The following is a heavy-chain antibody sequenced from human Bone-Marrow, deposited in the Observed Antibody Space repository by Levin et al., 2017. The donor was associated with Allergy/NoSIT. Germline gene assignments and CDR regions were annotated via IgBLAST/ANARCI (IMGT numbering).Heavy chain of an antibody. CDR1: GFTFSDYY. V-gene: IGHV3-11*01. CDR3: ARDSLVYYGMDV. CDR2: ISSSGSPGTTL. D-gene: IGHD2-8*02. J-gene: IGHJ6*02. Sequence: GESLKISCAASGFTFSDYYMSWIRHLPGKGLEWIAYISSSGSPGTTLFYADSVKGRFTISRDNAKNSLYLQMNSLRGDDTAVYYCARDSLVYYGMDVWGQGTTVTVSS.